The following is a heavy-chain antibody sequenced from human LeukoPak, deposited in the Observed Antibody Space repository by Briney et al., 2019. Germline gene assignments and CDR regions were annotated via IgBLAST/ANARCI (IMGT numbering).Heavy chain of an antibody. CDR2: INTNTGNP. V-gene: IGHV7-4-1*02. Sequence: ASVKVSCKASGYTFTGYYMHWVRQAPGQGLEWMGWINTNTGNPTYAQGFTGRFVFSLDTSVSTAYLQISGLKAEDTAVYYCASSGWDFDYWGQGTLVTVSS. J-gene: IGHJ4*02. CDR1: GYTFTGYY. CDR3: ASSGWDFDY. D-gene: IGHD6-19*01.